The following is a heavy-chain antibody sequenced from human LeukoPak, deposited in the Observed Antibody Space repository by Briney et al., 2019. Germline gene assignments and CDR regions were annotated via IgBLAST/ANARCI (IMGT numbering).Heavy chain of an antibody. V-gene: IGHV1-2*02. CDR1: GYTFSDHY. CDR3: ARVSHSDWLYFDY. Sequence: ASVKVSCKASGYTFSDHYMHWVRQAPGQGLEWMGWTNPNSGGTNYAQKFQGRVTMTRDTSISTAYMELSRLRSDDTAVYYCARVSHSDWLYFDYWGQGTLVTVSS. J-gene: IGHJ4*02. CDR2: TNPNSGGT. D-gene: IGHD2-21*02.